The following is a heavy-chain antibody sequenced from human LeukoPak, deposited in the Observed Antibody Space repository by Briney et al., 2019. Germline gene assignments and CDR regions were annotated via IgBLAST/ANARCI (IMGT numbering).Heavy chain of an antibody. D-gene: IGHD3-3*01. Sequence: SQTLSLTCTVSGGSISSGGYYWRWIRQHPGKGLEWIGYIYYSGSTYYNPSLKSRVTISVDTSKNQFSLKLSSVTAADTAVYYCSRGAHYDFWSGYYQYYFDYWGQGTLVTVSS. V-gene: IGHV4-31*03. CDR2: IYYSGST. CDR3: SRGAHYDFWSGYYQYYFDY. CDR1: GGSISSGGYY. J-gene: IGHJ4*02.